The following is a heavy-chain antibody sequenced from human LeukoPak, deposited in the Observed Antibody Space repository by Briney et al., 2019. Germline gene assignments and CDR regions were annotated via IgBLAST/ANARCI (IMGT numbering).Heavy chain of an antibody. Sequence: PGGSLRLSCAASGFTFSSYGMHWVRQAPGKGLEWVAFIRYDGSNKYYADSVKGRFTISRDNSKNTLYLQMNSLRAEDTAVYYCAKDATMVRGVMSYYYYMDVWGKGTTVTVSS. V-gene: IGHV3-30*02. CDR1: GFTFSSYG. CDR3: AKDATMVRGVMSYYYYMDV. J-gene: IGHJ6*03. D-gene: IGHD3-10*01. CDR2: IRYDGSNK.